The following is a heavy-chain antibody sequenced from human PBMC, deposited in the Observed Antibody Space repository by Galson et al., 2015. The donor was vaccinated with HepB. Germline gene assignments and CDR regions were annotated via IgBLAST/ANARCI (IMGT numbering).Heavy chain of an antibody. J-gene: IGHJ4*02. D-gene: IGHD5-24*01. CDR1: GGSISSGGYS. CDR2: IYHSGST. V-gene: IGHV4-30-2*01. Sequence: LSLTCAVSGGSISSGGYSWSWIRQPPGKGLEWIGYIYHSGSTYYNPSLKSRVTISVDRSKNQFSLKLSSVTAADTAVYYCARAVEGWGKRYYFDYWGQGTLVTVSS. CDR3: ARAVEGWGKRYYFDY.